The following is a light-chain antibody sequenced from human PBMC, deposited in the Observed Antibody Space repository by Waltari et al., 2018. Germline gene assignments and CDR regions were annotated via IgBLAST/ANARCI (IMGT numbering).Light chain of an antibody. Sequence: QSALTQPASVSGSPGPSLTISCTGPSSDVGGYNYVSWYQQHPGKAPKFIIYDVSDRPSGVSNRFSGSKSGNTASLTISGLQAEDEADYYCTSYSTTTTLVFGGGTKVAVL. J-gene: IGLJ2*01. V-gene: IGLV2-14*03. CDR2: DVS. CDR1: SSDVGGYNY. CDR3: TSYSTTTTLV.